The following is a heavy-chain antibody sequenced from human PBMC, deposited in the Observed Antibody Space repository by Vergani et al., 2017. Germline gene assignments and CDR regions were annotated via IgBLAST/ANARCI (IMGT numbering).Heavy chain of an antibody. CDR3: AKEGYCSGGSCYRTLDY. J-gene: IGHJ4*02. V-gene: IGHV3-23*01. CDR2: ISGSGGST. Sequence: EVQLLESGGGLVQPGGSLRLSCAASGFTFSSYAMSWVRQAPGKGLECVSAISGSGGSTYYADTVKGRFTISRDNSKNTLYLQMNSLRGEDTAVYYCAKEGYCSGGSCYRTLDYWGQGTLVTVSS. D-gene: IGHD2-15*01. CDR1: GFTFSSYA.